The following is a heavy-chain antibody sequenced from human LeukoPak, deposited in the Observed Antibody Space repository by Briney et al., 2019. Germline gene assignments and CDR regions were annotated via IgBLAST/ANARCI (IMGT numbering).Heavy chain of an antibody. J-gene: IGHJ4*02. D-gene: IGHD6-13*01. CDR2: IYYSGST. CDR1: GFTFSSYA. CDR3: ARGGRSSSWYSIIDY. V-gene: IGHV4-59*01. Sequence: GSLRLSCAASGFTFSSYAMSWIRQPPGKGLEWIGYIYYSGSTNYNPSLKSRVTISVDTSKNRFSLKLSSVTAADTAVYYCARGGRSSSWYSIIDYWGQGTLVTVSS.